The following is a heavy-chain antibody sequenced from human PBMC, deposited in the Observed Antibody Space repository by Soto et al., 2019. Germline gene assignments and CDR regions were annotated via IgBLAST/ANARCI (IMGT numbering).Heavy chain of an antibody. CDR2: MYYSGST. V-gene: IGHV4-59*01. J-gene: IGHJ4*02. CDR3: GVQNYASSGYVAY. Sequence: SETLSLTCTVSGGSISSYYWSWIRQPPGKGLEWIGYMYYSGSTNYNPSLKSRVTISVDTSKNQFSLKLSSVTAADTAVYYCGVQNYASSGYVAYWGQGTMVTVS. CDR1: GGSISSYY. D-gene: IGHD3-22*01.